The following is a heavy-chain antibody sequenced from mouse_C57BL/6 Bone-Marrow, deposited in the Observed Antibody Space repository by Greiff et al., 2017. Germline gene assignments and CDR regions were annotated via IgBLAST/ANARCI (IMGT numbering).Heavy chain of an antibody. J-gene: IGHJ1*03. CDR1: GFSLTSYA. V-gene: IGHV2-9-1*01. CDR2: IWTGGGT. CDR3: ARNWGDGYPYWYFDG. Sequence: QVQLKESGPGLVAPSQSLSITCTVSGFSLTSYAISWVRQPPGKGLEWLGVIWTGGGTNYNSALKSRRSISKDNSKSQAFLKMNSLQTDDTARYYCARNWGDGYPYWYFDGWGTGTTVTVSS. D-gene: IGHD2-3*01.